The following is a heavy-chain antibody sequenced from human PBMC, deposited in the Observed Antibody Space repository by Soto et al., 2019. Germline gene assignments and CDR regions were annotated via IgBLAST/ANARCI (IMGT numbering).Heavy chain of an antibody. J-gene: IGHJ4*02. V-gene: IGHV3-30*18. CDR2: ISYDGNNK. CDR1: GFTFTTNG. D-gene: IGHD3-16*01. CDR3: AKDRVESGLGEVDY. Sequence: QVQLVESGGGVVQPGRSLRLSCAASGFTFTTNGLHWVRQAPGKGLEWVAVISYDGNNKYYADSVKGRLTISRDNSKNTLYLQMNSLRAEDTAVYYCAKDRVESGLGEVDYWGKGTLVTVSS.